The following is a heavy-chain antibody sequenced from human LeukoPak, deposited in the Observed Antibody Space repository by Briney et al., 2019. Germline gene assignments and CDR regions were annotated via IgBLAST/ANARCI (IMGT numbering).Heavy chain of an antibody. CDR3: ARGEYYYDSSGSSPLFDY. D-gene: IGHD3-22*01. V-gene: IGHV3-48*03. CDR2: ISSSGSTI. CDR1: GFTFSSYE. Sequence: GGSLRLSCAASGFTFSSYEMNWVRQAPGRGLEWVSYISSSGSTIYYARSVKGRFTISRDNAKNLLSLQMNSLRAEDTAVYYCARGEYYYDSSGSSPLFDYWGQGTLVTVSS. J-gene: IGHJ4*02.